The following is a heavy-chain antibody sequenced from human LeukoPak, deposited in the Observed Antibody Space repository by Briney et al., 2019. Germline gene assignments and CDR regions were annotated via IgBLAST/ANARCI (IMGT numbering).Heavy chain of an antibody. CDR1: GFTFSTYR. Sequence: GGSLRLSCAASGFTFSTYRMTWVRQAPGKGLEWMANIKQDGSEKYYVDSVKGRFTISRDNAKNSLYLQMNSLRVEDTAVYYCARDKRPGLDDAFDIWGQGTMVTVSS. V-gene: IGHV3-7*01. CDR2: IKQDGSEK. J-gene: IGHJ3*02. CDR3: ARDKRPGLDDAFDI.